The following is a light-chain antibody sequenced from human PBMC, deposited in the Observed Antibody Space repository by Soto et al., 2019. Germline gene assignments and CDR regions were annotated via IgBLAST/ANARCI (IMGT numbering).Light chain of an antibody. Sequence: EIVMTQSPGTLSVSPGERASLSCRASQSVSSNLAWYQQKPGQAPRLLIYDASSRATGIPARFSGSGSGTDFTLTIISLQSEDFAVYYCQQYYHWPWTFGQGTKVDIK. J-gene: IGKJ1*01. V-gene: IGKV3-15*01. CDR1: QSVSSN. CDR2: DAS. CDR3: QQYYHWPWT.